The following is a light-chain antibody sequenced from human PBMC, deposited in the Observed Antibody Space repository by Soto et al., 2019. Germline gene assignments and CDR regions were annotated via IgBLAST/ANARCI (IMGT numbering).Light chain of an antibody. Sequence: EIVLTQSPGTLSLSPGERATLSCRASQSVSSSYLAWYQQKPGQAPRLLIYGASSRATGIKDRFSGSGSGTDFTLTISRLEPEDFAVYSCQQYANSPYTFGQGTKLEIK. V-gene: IGKV3-20*01. J-gene: IGKJ2*01. CDR2: GAS. CDR1: QSVSSSY. CDR3: QQYANSPYT.